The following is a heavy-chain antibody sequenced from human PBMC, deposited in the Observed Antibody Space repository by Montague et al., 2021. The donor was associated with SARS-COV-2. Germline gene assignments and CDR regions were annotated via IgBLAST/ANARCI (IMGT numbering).Heavy chain of an antibody. CDR2: MNPKSGGS. J-gene: IGHJ3*02. CDR1: GYTFTNYD. Sequence: SVKVSCKASGYTFTNYDIKWVRQPTVQGLEWMGWMNPKSGGSGYXQRFEGRVTMTRNTSITTAYLELSSLRSEDTAVYYCARGPYYYDSGIRKEAFDIWGQGTLVIVSS. D-gene: IGHD3-10*01. V-gene: IGHV1-8*01. CDR3: ARGPYYYDSGIRKEAFDI.